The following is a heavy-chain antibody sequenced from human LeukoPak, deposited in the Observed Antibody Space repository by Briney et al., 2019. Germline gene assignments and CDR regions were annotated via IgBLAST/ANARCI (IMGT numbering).Heavy chain of an antibody. CDR2: ISTSSSYI. D-gene: IGHD1-26*01. CDR3: ARDPYSGSYSAYYYYYMDV. V-gene: IGHV3-21*01. Sequence: AGGSLRLSCAASGFTFSSYSMNWVRQAPGKGLEWVSFISTSSSYIYYADSVKGRFTISRDNAKNSLYLQMNSLRAEDTAVYYCARDPYSGSYSAYYYYYMDVWGKGTTVTVSS. CDR1: GFTFSSYS. J-gene: IGHJ6*03.